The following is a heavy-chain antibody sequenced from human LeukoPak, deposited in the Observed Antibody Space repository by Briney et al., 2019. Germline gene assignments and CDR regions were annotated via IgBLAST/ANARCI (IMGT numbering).Heavy chain of an antibody. CDR3: AREGRNWNDAYYYMDV. Sequence: SETLSLTCAVYGGSFSGYYWSWIRQPPGKGLEWIGEINHSGSTNYNPSLKSRVTMSVDTSKNQFSLKLSSVTAADTAVYYCAREGRNWNDAYYYMDVWGKGTTVTISS. J-gene: IGHJ6*03. D-gene: IGHD1-1*01. V-gene: IGHV4-34*01. CDR1: GGSFSGYY. CDR2: INHSGST.